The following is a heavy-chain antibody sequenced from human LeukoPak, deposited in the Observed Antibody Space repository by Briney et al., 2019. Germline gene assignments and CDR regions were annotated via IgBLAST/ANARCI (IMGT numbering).Heavy chain of an antibody. CDR3: ATSYSTGWSRGYFDY. J-gene: IGHJ4*02. D-gene: IGHD6-19*01. CDR2: IWDDGSEK. Sequence: PGGSLRLXCATSGFNFRTHGMHWVRQAPGKGLEWVAVIWDDGSEKYYAGFVEGRFAISRDNSKNTLYLQMNSLRTEDTAVYYCATSYSTGWSRGYFDYWGQGTLVTVSS. CDR1: GFNFRTHG. V-gene: IGHV3-33*01.